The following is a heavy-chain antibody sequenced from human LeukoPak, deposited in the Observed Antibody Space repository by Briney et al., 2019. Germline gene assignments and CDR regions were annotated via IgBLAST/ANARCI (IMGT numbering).Heavy chain of an antibody. CDR2: IYPGDSDT. CDR1: GYSFTSYG. D-gene: IGHD3-10*01. Sequence: GDSLKISGKGSGYSFTSYGIGGLRQMPGKALDWRGIIYPGDSDTRYSPSFQGQVTISADKSISTAYLQWSSLKASDTAMYYCARTRTQGTNSGPDYWGQGTLVTVSS. CDR3: ARTRTQGTNSGPDY. V-gene: IGHV5-51*01. J-gene: IGHJ4*02.